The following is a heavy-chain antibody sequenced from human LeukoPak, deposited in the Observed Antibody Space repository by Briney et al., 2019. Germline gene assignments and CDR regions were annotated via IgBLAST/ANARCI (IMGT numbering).Heavy chain of an antibody. CDR3: ARDKVGSSSGRWFDP. Sequence: SETLSLTCTVSGYSISSGYYWGWIRQPPGRGLERIGSIYHSGSTYYNPSLKSRVIISVDTSKNQFSLKLSSVTAADTAVYYCARDKVGSSSGRWFDPWGQGTLVTVSS. D-gene: IGHD6-6*01. CDR1: GYSISSGYY. J-gene: IGHJ5*02. V-gene: IGHV4-38-2*02. CDR2: IYHSGST.